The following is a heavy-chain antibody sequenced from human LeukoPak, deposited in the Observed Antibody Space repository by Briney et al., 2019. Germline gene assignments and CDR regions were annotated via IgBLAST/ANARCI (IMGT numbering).Heavy chain of an antibody. V-gene: IGHV3-7*01. J-gene: IGHJ4*02. Sequence: GGSLRLSCAASGVTFSSYWMSWVRQAPGKGREGVGNIKQDGSGKYYVDSVKGRFTISRDNAKNSMYLQMNSLRAEDTAVYYCARISITIFGVVIMEYFDYWGQGTLVTVSS. CDR1: GVTFSSYW. CDR2: IKQDGSGK. CDR3: ARISITIFGVVIMEYFDY. D-gene: IGHD3-3*01.